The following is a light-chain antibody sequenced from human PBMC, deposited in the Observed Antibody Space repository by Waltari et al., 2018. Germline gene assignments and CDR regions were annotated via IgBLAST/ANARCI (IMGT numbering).Light chain of an antibody. CDR1: RGIGNY. CDR3: QQAYSAPLTLT. J-gene: IGKJ4*01. CDR2: GAS. Sequence: DIQMTQSPSSLSARVGDRVTITCRASRGIGNYVNRYQQKPGQAPKLLIYGASSLQSGVPSRFSGSGLGTDFILTISSLQPEDLATYYCQQAYSAPLTLTFGGGTKVEIK. V-gene: IGKV1-39*01.